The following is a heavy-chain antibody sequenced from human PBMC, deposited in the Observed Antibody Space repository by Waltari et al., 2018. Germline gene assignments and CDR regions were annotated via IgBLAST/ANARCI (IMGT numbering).Heavy chain of an antibody. CDR3: ATGMYHSLDP. CDR2: INPNSGGT. CDR1: GYTFTGYY. V-gene: IGHV1-2*02. Sequence: QVQLVQSGAEVKKPGASVKVSCKASGYTFTGYYMHWVRQAPGQGLEWMGWINPNSGGTNYAQKFQGRVTITADTSTDTAYMELSSLRSEDMAVYYCATGMYHSLDPWGQGTLVTVSS. J-gene: IGHJ5*02. D-gene: IGHD2-2*01.